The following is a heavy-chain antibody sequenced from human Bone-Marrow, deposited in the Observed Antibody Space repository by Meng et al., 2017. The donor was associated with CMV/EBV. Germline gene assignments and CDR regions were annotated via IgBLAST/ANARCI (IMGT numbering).Heavy chain of an antibody. D-gene: IGHD2-2*02. V-gene: IGHV3-30*03. CDR2: ISYDGDNK. Sequence: GESLKISCAASGFSFSCYGMKWVRQAPGKGLEWVTVISYDGDNKYKADSVKGRFTISRDNSKNTLYLQMNSLRAEDTAVYYCARGRVPAAIVPGYYYGMDVWGQGTTVTVSS. J-gene: IGHJ6*02. CDR1: GFSFSCYG. CDR3: ARGRVPAAIVPGYYYGMDV.